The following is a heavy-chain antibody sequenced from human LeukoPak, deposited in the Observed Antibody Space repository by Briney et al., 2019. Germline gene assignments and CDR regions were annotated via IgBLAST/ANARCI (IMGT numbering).Heavy chain of an antibody. D-gene: IGHD4-17*01. V-gene: IGHV4-34*01. Sequence: SETLSLTCAVYGGSFSGYYWSWIRQPPGKGLEWIGEINHSGSTNYNPSLKSRVTISVDTSKNQFSLKLSSVTAADTAVYYCARGHAQNDYGERPYYYSGMDVWGQGTTVTVSS. CDR3: ARGHAQNDYGERPYYYSGMDV. CDR2: INHSGST. J-gene: IGHJ6*02. CDR1: GGSFSGYY.